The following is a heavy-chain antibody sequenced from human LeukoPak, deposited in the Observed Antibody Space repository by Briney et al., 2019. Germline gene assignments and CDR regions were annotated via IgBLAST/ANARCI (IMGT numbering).Heavy chain of an antibody. CDR1: GFTFTNAW. CDR2: FKSKTDGGTA. J-gene: IGHJ4*02. Sequence: GGSLRLSCAASGFTFTNAWMSWVRQAPGKGLEWVGRFKSKTDGGTADYAAPVKGRFTISRDDSKTTLYLQMNSLKTEDTAVYYCTTDHRGTSTSCHDYWGQGTLVTVSS. V-gene: IGHV3-15*01. D-gene: IGHD2-2*01. CDR3: TTDHRGTSTSCHDY.